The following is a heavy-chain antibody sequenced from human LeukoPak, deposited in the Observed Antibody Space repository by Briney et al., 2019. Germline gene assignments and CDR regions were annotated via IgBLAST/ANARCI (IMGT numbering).Heavy chain of an antibody. V-gene: IGHV1-69*04. Sequence: GASVKVSCKAPGGTFSSYAMNWVRQAPGQGLEWVGRIIPLLGITNHAQKLQGRVTVTADTSTNTAYMELSSLISDDTAVYYCARARTMITFGGIRHAFDIWGQGTLVTVSS. CDR3: ARARTMITFGGIRHAFDI. D-gene: IGHD3-16*01. CDR2: IIPLLGIT. CDR1: GGTFSSYA. J-gene: IGHJ3*02.